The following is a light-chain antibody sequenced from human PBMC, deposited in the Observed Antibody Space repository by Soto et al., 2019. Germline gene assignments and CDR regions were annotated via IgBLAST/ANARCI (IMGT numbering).Light chain of an antibody. CDR1: SSDVGGYNY. J-gene: IGLJ2*01. V-gene: IGLV2-8*01. CDR2: EVS. Sequence: QSALTQPPSASGSPGQSVTISCTGTSSDVGGYNYVSWYQQHPVKAPKLMIYEVSKRPSGVPDRFSGSKSGNTASLTVSGLQAEDEADYYCRSYAGSNNVVFGGGTKLTVL. CDR3: RSYAGSNNVV.